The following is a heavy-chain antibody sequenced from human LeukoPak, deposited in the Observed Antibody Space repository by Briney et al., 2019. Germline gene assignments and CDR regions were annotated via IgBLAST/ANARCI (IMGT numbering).Heavy chain of an antibody. V-gene: IGHV1-2*06. CDR1: GYTFTGYY. CDR2: IIPNCGGT. CDR3: ARGDYDTSGYKFDY. Sequence: GESLKISCKASGYTFTGYYMHWVRQAPGQGLEWMGRIIPNCGGTNSGQKFQGRLTMTRDTSISTAYMELSRLSSDDTAVYYCARGDYDTSGYKFDYWGQGTLVTVSS. J-gene: IGHJ4*02. D-gene: IGHD3-22*01.